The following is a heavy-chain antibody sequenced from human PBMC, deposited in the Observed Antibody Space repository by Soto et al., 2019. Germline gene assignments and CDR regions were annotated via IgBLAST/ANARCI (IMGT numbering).Heavy chain of an antibody. CDR3: TKGGDSWSGYAQH. J-gene: IGHJ1*01. D-gene: IGHD3-3*01. CDR1: GFSFGNYV. V-gene: IGHV3-23*01. CDR2: ISDSGGSS. Sequence: EVQLLQSGGGLVQPGGSLRLSCAAPGFSFGNYVMNWVRQAPGKGLEWVSGISDSGGSSSSADSVKGRFTVSRDNSKNTLYLQMDSLTGDDTAVYYCTKGGDSWSGYAQHWGQGALVTVAS.